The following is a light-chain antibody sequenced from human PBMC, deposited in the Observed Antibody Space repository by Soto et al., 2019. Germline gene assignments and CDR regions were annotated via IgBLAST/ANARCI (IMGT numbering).Light chain of an antibody. CDR3: QQSYRTPRT. CDR2: SAS. V-gene: IGKV1-39*01. Sequence: GDRVTITCRASQSISDYLNWYQQKPGNAPKLLIYSASTLHSGVPSRFSGSGSGTDFTLTISSLQPEDFATYYCQQSYRTPRTFGQGTKVEI. J-gene: IGKJ1*01. CDR1: QSISDY.